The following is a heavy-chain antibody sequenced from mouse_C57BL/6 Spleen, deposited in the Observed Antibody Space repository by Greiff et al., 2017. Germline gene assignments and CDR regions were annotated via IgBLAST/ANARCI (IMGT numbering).Heavy chain of an antibody. J-gene: IGHJ2*01. CDR3: ARRGLGNYFDY. Sequence: VQRVESGAELVKPGASVKISCKASGYAFSSYWMNWVKQRPGKGLEWIGQIYPGDGDTNYNGKFKGKATLTADKSSSTAYMQLSSLTSEDSAVYFCARRGLGNYFDYWGQGTTLTVSS. V-gene: IGHV1-80*01. CDR2: IYPGDGDT. D-gene: IGHD3-3*01. CDR1: GYAFSSYW.